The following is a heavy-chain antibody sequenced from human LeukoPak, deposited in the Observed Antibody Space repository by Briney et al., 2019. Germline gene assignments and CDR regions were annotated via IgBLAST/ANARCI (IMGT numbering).Heavy chain of an antibody. V-gene: IGHV3-48*03. D-gene: IGHD5-18*01. CDR1: GFTFSNYE. CDR2: FSSGGSTI. CDR3: ASGDSYGYYFGMDV. Sequence: GGSLRLSCVASGFTFSNYEMNWVRQAPGEGLEWVSYFSSGGSTIYYADSVKGRFTISRDNAKNSLYLQMNSLRAEDTAVYYCASGDSYGYYFGMDVWGQGTTVTVSS. J-gene: IGHJ6*02.